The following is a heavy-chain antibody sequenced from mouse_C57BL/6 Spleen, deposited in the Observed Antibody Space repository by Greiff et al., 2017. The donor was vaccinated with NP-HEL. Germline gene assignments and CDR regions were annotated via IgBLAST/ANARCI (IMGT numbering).Heavy chain of an antibody. Sequence: QVQLQQPGAELVMPGASVKLSCKASGYTFTSYWMHWVKQRPGQGLEWIGEIDPSDSYTNYNQKFKGKSTLTVDKSSSTAYMQLSSLTSEDSAVYYCARRRGDGYYNAMDYWGQGTSVTVSS. CDR2: IDPSDSYT. J-gene: IGHJ4*01. D-gene: IGHD2-3*01. CDR3: ARRRGDGYYNAMDY. V-gene: IGHV1-69*01. CDR1: GYTFTSYW.